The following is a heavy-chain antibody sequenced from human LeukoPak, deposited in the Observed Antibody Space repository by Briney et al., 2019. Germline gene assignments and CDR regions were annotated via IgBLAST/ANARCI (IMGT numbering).Heavy chain of an antibody. CDR3: ARDPGRKYSSPY. J-gene: IGHJ4*02. CDR1: GFTFSSYW. Sequence: GGSLRLSCAASGFTFSSYWVSWVRQAPGKGLEWVANIKQDGSEKYYVDSVKGRFTISRDNAKNSLYLQMNSLRAEDTAVYYCARDPGRKYSSPYWGQGTLVTVSS. D-gene: IGHD6-6*01. CDR2: IKQDGSEK. V-gene: IGHV3-7*01.